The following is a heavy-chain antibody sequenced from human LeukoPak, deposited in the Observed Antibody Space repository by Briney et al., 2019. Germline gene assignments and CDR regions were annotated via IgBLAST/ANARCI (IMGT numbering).Heavy chain of an antibody. CDR2: IKSEIDGGAT. D-gene: IGHD5-12*01. CDR1: DFTFSSTW. J-gene: IGHJ3*02. Sequence: PGGSLRLSCVASDFTFSSTWMNWVRQAPGKGLEWVGRIKSEIDGGATDYAAPAQGRFTVSRDDSQATLYLQMNSLKIEDTAVYYCTTGGNVIVAGTRAFDIWGLGTVVTVSS. V-gene: IGHV3-15*07. CDR3: TTGGNVIVAGTRAFDI.